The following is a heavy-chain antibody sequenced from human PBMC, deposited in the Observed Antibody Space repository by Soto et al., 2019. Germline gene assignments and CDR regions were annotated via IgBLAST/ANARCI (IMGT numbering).Heavy chain of an antibody. CDR2: IYYDGST. CDR1: GGSINSNNYY. CDR3: AKVVVAATRHTDFDS. J-gene: IGHJ4*02. D-gene: IGHD2-15*01. Sequence: SETLSLTCTVSGGSINSNNYYWARIRQPPGKGLAWIASIYYDGSTYYNPSLKSRVSISVDTSKNHFSLKLSSATAADTAVYYFAKVVVAATRHTDFDSWGQGTLVTVSS. V-gene: IGHV4-39*02.